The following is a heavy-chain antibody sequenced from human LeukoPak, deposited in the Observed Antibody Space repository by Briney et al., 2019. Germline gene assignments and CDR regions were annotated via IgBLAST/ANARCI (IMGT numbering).Heavy chain of an antibody. D-gene: IGHD1-20*01. CDR1: GYTFSGYY. CDR2: INPNSGDT. CDR3: AREITGMTGPTDY. Sequence: ASVKVSCKASGYTFSGYYVHWVRQAPGQGLEWMGWINPNSGDTNYAQKFQGRVTMTRDTSISTAYMELSRLTSADTDVYYCAREITGMTGPTDYWGQGTLVTVSS. V-gene: IGHV1-2*02. J-gene: IGHJ4*02.